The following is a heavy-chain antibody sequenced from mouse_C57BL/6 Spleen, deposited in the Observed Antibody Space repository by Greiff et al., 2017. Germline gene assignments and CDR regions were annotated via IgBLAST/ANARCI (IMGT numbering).Heavy chain of an antibody. Sequence: VQLQQPGAELVKPGASVKMSCKASGYTFTSYWITWVKQRPGQGLEWIGDIYPGSGSTNYNEKFKSKATLTVDTSSSTAYMQLSSLTSEDSAVYYCARKGLTTVVANYAMDYWGQGTSVTVSS. CDR1: GYTFTSYW. J-gene: IGHJ4*01. V-gene: IGHV1-55*01. CDR2: IYPGSGST. CDR3: ARKGLTTVVANYAMDY. D-gene: IGHD1-1*01.